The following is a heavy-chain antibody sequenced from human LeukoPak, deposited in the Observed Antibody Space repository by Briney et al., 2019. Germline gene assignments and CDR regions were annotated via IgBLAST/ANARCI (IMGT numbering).Heavy chain of an antibody. CDR2: IYPGDSDT. J-gene: IGHJ4*02. V-gene: IGHV5-51*01. CDR1: GYTFTSFR. Sequence: GESLKISCKGSGYTFTSFRIGWVRQMPGEGLEWMGIIYPGDSDTMYSPSFQGQVTISADKSISTVYLQWSSLKASDTAMYYCARIPYGEDNFLFDYWGQGTLVTVSS. D-gene: IGHD4-17*01. CDR3: ARIPYGEDNFLFDY.